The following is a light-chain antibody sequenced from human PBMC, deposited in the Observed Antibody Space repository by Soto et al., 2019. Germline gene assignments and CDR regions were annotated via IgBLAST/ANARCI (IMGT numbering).Light chain of an antibody. Sequence: DIQMTQSPSTLSASVGDRVTITCRASQSISTWLAWYQQKPGKAPKLLMYDASRLESGVPSRFSGSGSGTEFTLTITSLQPDDFATYYCQQSHSSPRTFGQGTTV. CDR1: QSISTW. V-gene: IGKV1-5*01. CDR2: DAS. J-gene: IGKJ1*01. CDR3: QQSHSSPRT.